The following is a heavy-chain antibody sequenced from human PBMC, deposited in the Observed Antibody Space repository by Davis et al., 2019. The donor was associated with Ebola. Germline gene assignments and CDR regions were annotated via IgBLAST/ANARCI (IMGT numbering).Heavy chain of an antibody. CDR1: GGSFSGYY. V-gene: IGHV4-34*01. CDR2: INHSGST. CDR3: ARQFRDSSGYDY. J-gene: IGHJ4*02. D-gene: IGHD3-22*01. Sequence: MPSETLSLTCAVYGGSFSGYYWSWIRQPPGKGLEWIGEINHSGSTNYNPSLKSRVTISVDKSKNQFSLKLSSVTAADTAVYYCARQFRDSSGYDYWGQGTLVTVSS.